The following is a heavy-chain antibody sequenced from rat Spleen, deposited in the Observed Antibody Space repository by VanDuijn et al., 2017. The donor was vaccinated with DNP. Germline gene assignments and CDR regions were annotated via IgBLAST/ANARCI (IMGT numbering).Heavy chain of an antibody. J-gene: IGHJ2*01. Sequence: EVQLVESGGGLVQPGRSLKLSCAASGFSFRNYYMAWVRQAPKKGLDWVATIIYDGTRTYYRDSVKGRFTISRDNAKNTLYLQMNSLRSEDTATYYCARGGRSYFDYWGQGVMVTVSS. CDR1: GFSFRNYY. CDR3: ARGGRSYFDY. V-gene: IGHV5-7*01. CDR2: IIYDGTRT. D-gene: IGHD1-11*01.